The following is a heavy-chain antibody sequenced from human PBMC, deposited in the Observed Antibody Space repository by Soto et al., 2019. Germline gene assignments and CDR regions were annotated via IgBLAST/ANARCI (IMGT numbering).Heavy chain of an antibody. CDR2: ISWNSGSI. J-gene: IGHJ3*02. CDR3: AKSAYLGYCSGGSCSRGDAFDI. V-gene: IGHV3-9*01. CDR1: GFTFDDYA. D-gene: IGHD2-15*01. Sequence: EVQLVESGGGLVQPGRSLRLSCAASGFTFDDYAMHWVRQAPGKGLEWVSGISWNSGSIGYADSVKGRFTISRDNAKISLYLQMNSLRAEDTALYYCAKSAYLGYCSGGSCSRGDAFDIWGQGTMVTVSS.